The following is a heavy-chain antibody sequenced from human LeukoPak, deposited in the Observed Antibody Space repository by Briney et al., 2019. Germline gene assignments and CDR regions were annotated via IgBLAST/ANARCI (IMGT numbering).Heavy chain of an antibody. CDR3: ARERAVITYYYFDY. V-gene: IGHV4-59*01. J-gene: IGHJ4*02. D-gene: IGHD3-22*01. CDR2: IYYSGST. CDR1: GGSISSYY. Sequence: PSETLSLTCTVSGGSISSYYWSWIRQPPGKGLEWIGCIYYSGSTNYNPSLKSRVTISVDTSKNQFSLKLSSVTAADTAVYYCARERAVITYYYFDYWGQGTLVTVSS.